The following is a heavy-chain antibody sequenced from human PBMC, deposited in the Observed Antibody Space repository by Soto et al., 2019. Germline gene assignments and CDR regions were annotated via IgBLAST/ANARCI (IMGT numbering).Heavy chain of an antibody. CDR1: GYTFTGYN. D-gene: IGHD3-22*01. J-gene: IGHJ4*02. CDR2: INPNTGDT. Sequence: ASVKVSCKASGYTFTGYNIHWVRQAPGQGLEWMGWINPNTGDTFYAQNFQGRVIMTRDTSISTAYMELSSLKSDDTAVFYCAKVPSAGPXWYGPHYFDIGDYFRDCWGQGTLVTVSS. V-gene: IGHV1-2*02. CDR3: AKVPSAGPXWYGPHYFDIGDYFRDC.